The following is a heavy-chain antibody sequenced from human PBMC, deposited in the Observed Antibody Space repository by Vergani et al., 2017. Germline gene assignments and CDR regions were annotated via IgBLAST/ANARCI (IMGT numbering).Heavy chain of an antibody. CDR1: GGSISSYY. J-gene: IGHJ5*02. Sequence: QVQLQESGPGLVKPSETLSLTCTVSGGSISSYYWSWIRQPPGKGLEWIGYIYYSGSTNYNPSLKSRVTISVDTSKNQFSLKLSSVTAADTAVYYCAVALLRRARKSDYVVFDWFDPWGQGTLVTVSS. CDR2: IYYSGST. CDR3: AVALLRRARKSDYVVFDWFDP. V-gene: IGHV4-59*01. D-gene: IGHD4-17*01.